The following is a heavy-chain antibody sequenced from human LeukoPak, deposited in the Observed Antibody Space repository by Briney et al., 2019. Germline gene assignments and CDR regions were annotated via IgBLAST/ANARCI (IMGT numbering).Heavy chain of an antibody. CDR1: GFTFSSYG. D-gene: IGHD6-13*01. V-gene: IGHV3-33*01. CDR2: IWYDGSNK. J-gene: IGHJ4*02. Sequence: GRSLRLSCAASGFTFSSYGMHRVRQAPGKGLEWVAVIWYDGSNKYYADSVKGRFTISRDNSKNTLYLQMNGLRAEDTAVYFCARYSSSWHANDYWGQGTLVTVSS. CDR3: ARYSSSWHANDY.